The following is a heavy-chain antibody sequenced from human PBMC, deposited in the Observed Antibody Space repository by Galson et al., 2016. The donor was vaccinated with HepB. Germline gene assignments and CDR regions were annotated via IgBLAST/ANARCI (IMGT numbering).Heavy chain of an antibody. V-gene: IGHV1-69*13. Sequence: SVKVSCKASGGTFSTYAINWVRQAPGQGLEWMGGSNAIFGPANYAQKFQGRVTITADGPTSTAYMELRSLRSEDTAVYYCARAGSSLTAYYIWGQGTLVTVSS. CDR2: SNAIFGPA. J-gene: IGHJ4*02. CDR3: ARAGSSLTAYYI. D-gene: IGHD3-9*01. CDR1: GGTFSTYA.